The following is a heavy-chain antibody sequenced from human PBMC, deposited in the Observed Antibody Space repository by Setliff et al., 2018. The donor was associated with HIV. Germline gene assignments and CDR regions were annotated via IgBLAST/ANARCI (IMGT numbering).Heavy chain of an antibody. D-gene: IGHD3-3*01. Sequence: GESLKISCRGSGYNFPNYWIAWVRQMPGKGLEWMGIIYPDNSDARYGPSFQGQVTISVDKTMRTAYLQWSSLKASDTAIYYCARGYYNSDSGSYYYHYGLDVWGQGTTVTVSS. J-gene: IGHJ6*02. V-gene: IGHV5-51*01. CDR2: IYPDNSDA. CDR1: GYNFPNYW. CDR3: ARGYYNSDSGSYYYHYGLDV.